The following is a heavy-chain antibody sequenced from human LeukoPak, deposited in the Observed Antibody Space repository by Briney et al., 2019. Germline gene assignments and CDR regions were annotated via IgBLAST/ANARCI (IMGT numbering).Heavy chain of an antibody. J-gene: IGHJ5*02. D-gene: IGHD3-10*01. CDR2: IYYSGGT. CDR1: GGSISSGDYF. Sequence: SQTLSLTCTVSGGSISSGDYFWGWIRQHPGKGLEWIGYIYYSGGTYYNPSLKNRVTISVDTSKNQFSLMLNSVTAADTVMYYCARRGTGRWFDPWGQGTLVTVSS. CDR3: ARRGTGRWFDP. V-gene: IGHV4-31*03.